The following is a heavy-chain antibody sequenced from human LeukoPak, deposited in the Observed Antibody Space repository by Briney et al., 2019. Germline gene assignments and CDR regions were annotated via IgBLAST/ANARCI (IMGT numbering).Heavy chain of an antibody. CDR1: GGSFSGYY. CDR2: INHSGST. D-gene: IGHD3-10*01. V-gene: IGHV4-34*01. J-gene: IGHJ6*03. Sequence: SETLSLTCAVYGGSFSGYYWSWIRQPPGKGLEWLGEINHSGSTNYNPSLKSRVTISVDTSKNQFSLKLSSVTAADTAVYYCARRRYYYGSGSYPPPLYYYMDVWGKGTTVTISS. CDR3: ARRRYYYGSGSYPPPLYYYMDV.